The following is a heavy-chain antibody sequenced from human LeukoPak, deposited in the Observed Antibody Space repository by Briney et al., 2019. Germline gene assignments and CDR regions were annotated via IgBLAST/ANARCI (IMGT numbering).Heavy chain of an antibody. J-gene: IGHJ4*02. CDR1: GYSISSGYF. CDR3: ARGGWNVARGGFDY. V-gene: IGHV4-38-2*02. Sequence: PSETLSLTCTVSGYSISSGYFWGWIRQPPGKGLEWIGRIYHSGTTYYNPSLKSRVTISVVTSKNQFSLKLSSVTAADTAVYYCARGGWNVARGGFDYWGQGTLVTVSS. CDR2: IYHSGTT. D-gene: IGHD1-1*01.